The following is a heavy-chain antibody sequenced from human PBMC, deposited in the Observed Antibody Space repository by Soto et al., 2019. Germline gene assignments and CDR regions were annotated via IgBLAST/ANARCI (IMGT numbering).Heavy chain of an antibody. D-gene: IGHD4-17*01. V-gene: IGHV3-23*01. CDR3: AHPRGYGVFDAVDI. CDR2: ISNTGGST. J-gene: IGHJ3*02. Sequence: GGSLRLSCAASGFIFSTYAMNWVRQAPGKGLECVSAISNTGGSTLYAESVRGRFTISRDNSINTLYLQMTSLRTEDTAVYYCAHPRGYGVFDAVDIWGQGTMVTVSS. CDR1: GFIFSTYA.